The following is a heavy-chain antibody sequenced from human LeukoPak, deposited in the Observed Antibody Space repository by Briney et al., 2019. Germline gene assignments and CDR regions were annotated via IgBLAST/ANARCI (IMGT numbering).Heavy chain of an antibody. D-gene: IGHD2-15*01. CDR3: ARDRGWFYFDL. CDR2: TDKDGSVT. Sequence: GGSLRLSCAASGFNLSSFWISWVRQAPGKGLEWVADTDKDGSVTKCADSVKGRLTVSRDNAKNSLFLQMNSLRAEDTAMYYCARDRGWFYFDLWGQGTTVIVSS. J-gene: IGHJ3*01. V-gene: IGHV3-7*01. CDR1: GFNLSSFW.